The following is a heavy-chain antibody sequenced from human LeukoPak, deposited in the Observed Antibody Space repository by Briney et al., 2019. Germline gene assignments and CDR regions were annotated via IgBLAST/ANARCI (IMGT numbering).Heavy chain of an antibody. CDR3: AKDGGLWVSAHWGDS. D-gene: IGHD7-27*01. CDR2: ITTGGPNT. CDR1: GFTFSNAW. J-gene: IGHJ4*02. Sequence: QSGGSLRLSCAASGFTFSNAWMNWVRQAPGKGLKWVSTITTGGPNTYYADSVKGRFTVSRDDSKNTLYLQMNSLRAEDTAVYYCAKDGGLWVSAHWGDSWGRGTLVTVSS. V-gene: IGHV3-23*01.